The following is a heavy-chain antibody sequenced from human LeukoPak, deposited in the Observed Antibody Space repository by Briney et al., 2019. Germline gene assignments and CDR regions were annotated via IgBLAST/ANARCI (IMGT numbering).Heavy chain of an antibody. CDR1: GGSITSVY. Sequence: ASETLSLTCTVSGGSITSVYWSWIRQPAGKGLEWIGRIFTSGSTTYNPSLKSRVTMSLDTPKNQFFLKLSSVTAADTAAYFCSRGGANDLWGQGTLVTVSS. D-gene: IGHD4/OR15-4a*01. J-gene: IGHJ5*02. CDR2: IFTSGST. V-gene: IGHV4-4*07. CDR3: SRGGANDL.